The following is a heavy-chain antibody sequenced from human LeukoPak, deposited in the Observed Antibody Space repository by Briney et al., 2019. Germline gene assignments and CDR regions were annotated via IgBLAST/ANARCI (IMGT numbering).Heavy chain of an antibody. D-gene: IGHD2-15*01. J-gene: IGHJ4*02. CDR3: AREGYCSGGSCYSASDY. Sequence: GGSLRLSCAASRFTFSTYWMHWVRQAPGKGLVWVSRINSDGSSTSYADSVKGRFTISRDNAKNTLYLQMNSLRAEDTAVYYCAREGYCSGGSCYSASDYWGQGTLVTVSS. V-gene: IGHV3-74*01. CDR1: RFTFSTYW. CDR2: INSDGSST.